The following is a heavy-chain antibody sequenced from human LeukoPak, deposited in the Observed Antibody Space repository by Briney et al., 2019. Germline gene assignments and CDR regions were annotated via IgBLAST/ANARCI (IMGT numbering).Heavy chain of an antibody. V-gene: IGHV4-4*07. J-gene: IGHJ3*02. CDR1: GGSISSYY. Sequence: GSLRLSCTVSGGSISSYYWSWIRQPAGKGLEWIGRIYTSGSTNYNPSLKSRVTMSVDTSKNQFSLKLSSVTAADTAVYYCASRYCSSTSCDDAFDIWGQGTMVTVSS. CDR2: IYTSGST. D-gene: IGHD2-2*01. CDR3: ASRYCSSTSCDDAFDI.